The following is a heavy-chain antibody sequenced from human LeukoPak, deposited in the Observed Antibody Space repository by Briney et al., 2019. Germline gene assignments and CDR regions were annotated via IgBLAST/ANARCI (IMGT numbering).Heavy chain of an antibody. Sequence: KAGGPLRLSCAASGFTFSSYSMNGVRQAPGRGLEWVSSISSSSSYIYYADSVKGRFTISRDNAKNSLYLQMNSLRAEDTAVYYCARNYGSGSSVVGYWGQGTLVTVSS. CDR1: GFTFSSYS. V-gene: IGHV3-21*01. CDR3: ARNYGSGSSVVGY. J-gene: IGHJ4*02. D-gene: IGHD3-10*01. CDR2: ISSSSSYI.